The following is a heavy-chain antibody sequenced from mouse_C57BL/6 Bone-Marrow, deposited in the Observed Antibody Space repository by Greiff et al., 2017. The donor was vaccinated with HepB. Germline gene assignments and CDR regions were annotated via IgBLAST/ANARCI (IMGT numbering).Heavy chain of an antibody. CDR2: IRNKANGYTT. J-gene: IGHJ1*03. D-gene: IGHD1-1*01. CDR1: GFTFTDYY. V-gene: IGHV7-4*01. Sequence: EVQGVVSGAGLVQPGASLRLSCAASGFTFTDYYMSWVRQPPGKAPAWLALIRNKANGYTTEYTAPVKGRFTISRATSKNNLYLQMNTLRAEDSATYYCVRAVGDTTVVNWYFGVWGTGTTVTVSS. CDR3: VRAVGDTTVVNWYFGV.